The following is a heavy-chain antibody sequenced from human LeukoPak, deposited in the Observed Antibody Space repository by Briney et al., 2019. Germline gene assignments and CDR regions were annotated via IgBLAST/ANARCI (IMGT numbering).Heavy chain of an antibody. V-gene: IGHV1-69*04. CDR3: ARDRWRQDSYGYVDY. CDR1: GGTFSSYA. CDR2: IIPIPGIA. Sequence: SVKVSCKASGGTFSSYAISWVRQAPGQGLEWMGRIIPIPGIANYAQKFQGRVTITADKSTSTAYMELSSLRSEDTAVYYCARDRWRQDSYGYVDYWGQGTLVTVSS. D-gene: IGHD5-18*01. J-gene: IGHJ4*02.